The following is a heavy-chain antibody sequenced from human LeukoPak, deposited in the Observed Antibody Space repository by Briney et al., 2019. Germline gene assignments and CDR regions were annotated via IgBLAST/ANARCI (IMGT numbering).Heavy chain of an antibody. Sequence: GGSLRLSCAASGFTFDDYGMSWVRQAPGKGLEWVSGINWNGGSTVYADSVKGRFTISRDNAKNSLYLQMNSLRAEDTALYYCARGDGSWGGSGDYCYYMDVWGKGTTVTVSS. CDR3: ARGDGSWGGSGDYCYYMDV. CDR2: INWNGGST. CDR1: GFTFDDYG. J-gene: IGHJ6*03. V-gene: IGHV3-20*04. D-gene: IGHD2-15*01.